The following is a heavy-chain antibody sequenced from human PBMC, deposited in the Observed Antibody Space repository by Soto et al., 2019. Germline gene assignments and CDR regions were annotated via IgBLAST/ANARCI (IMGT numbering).Heavy chain of an antibody. J-gene: IGHJ4*02. V-gene: IGHV3-33*01. CDR2: VWYDGTDK. CDR3: ARTDCSSSDCPRDLVGAVTMDY. D-gene: IGHD2-2*01. CDR1: GFPFNIYA. Sequence: GGCPGLFRAASGFPFNIYAMAWARQAPGKGLEWGAVVWYDGTDKNYADSVKGRFTISRDNSKSTLYLQMDHLRVEDTGVYHCARTDCSSSDCPRDLVGAVTMDYWGQGTPVTVSS.